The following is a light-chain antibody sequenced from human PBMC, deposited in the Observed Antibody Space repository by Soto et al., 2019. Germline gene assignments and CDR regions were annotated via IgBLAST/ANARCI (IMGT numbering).Light chain of an antibody. CDR3: QQRSKWTPT. CDR1: GLVISY. V-gene: IGKV3-11*01. CDR2: DAS. J-gene: IGKJ1*01. Sequence: FVIPKYPATLSFSPGERVTLSCWAGGLVISYLAWYQQNPGQAPRLLIYDASNRANGIPARFSGSGSGTDFTLTISSLVPEAFAAYYCQQRSKWTPTFGQGTKV.